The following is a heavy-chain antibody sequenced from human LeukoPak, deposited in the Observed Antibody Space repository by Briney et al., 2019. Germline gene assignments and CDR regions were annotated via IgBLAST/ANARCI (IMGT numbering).Heavy chain of an antibody. Sequence: SETLSLTCTVSGGSISSTSSYYWGWIRQPPGKGLEWIGCIYSSGNTYYKPSLKSRVTISVDTSKKQFSLKLSSVTAADTAVYYCARQIRSNYGDYPLRYWGQGTLVTVSS. D-gene: IGHD4-17*01. CDR1: GGSISSTSSYY. J-gene: IGHJ4*02. CDR3: ARQIRSNYGDYPLRY. V-gene: IGHV4-39*01. CDR2: IYSSGNT.